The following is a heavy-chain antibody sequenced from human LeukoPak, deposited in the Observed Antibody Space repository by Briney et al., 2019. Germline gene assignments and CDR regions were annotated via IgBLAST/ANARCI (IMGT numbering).Heavy chain of an antibody. CDR3: AREKCGGDCYSGDFDY. V-gene: IGHV1-8*01. J-gene: IGHJ4*02. CDR2: MNPNSGNT. CDR1: GYTFTSYD. Sequence: ASVKVSCKASGYTFTSYDINWVRQATGQGLEWMGWMNPNSGNTGYAQKFQGRVTMARNTSISTAYMELSSLRSEDTAVYYCAREKCGGDCYSGDFDYWGQGTLVTVSS. D-gene: IGHD2-21*02.